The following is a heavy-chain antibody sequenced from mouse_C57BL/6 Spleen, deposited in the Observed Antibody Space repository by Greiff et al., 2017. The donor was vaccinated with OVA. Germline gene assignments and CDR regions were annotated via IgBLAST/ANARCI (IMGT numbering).Heavy chain of an antibody. J-gene: IGHJ3*01. V-gene: IGHV1-52*01. D-gene: IGHD4-1*01. CDR2: IDPSDSET. CDR3: AIRETGAWFAY. CDR1: GYTFTSYW. Sequence: VQLQQPGAELVRPGSSVKLSCKASGYTFTSYWMHWVKQRPIQGLEWIGNIDPSDSETHYNQKFKDKATLTVDKSSSTAYMQLSSLTSEDSAVYYCAIRETGAWFAYWGQGTLVTVSA.